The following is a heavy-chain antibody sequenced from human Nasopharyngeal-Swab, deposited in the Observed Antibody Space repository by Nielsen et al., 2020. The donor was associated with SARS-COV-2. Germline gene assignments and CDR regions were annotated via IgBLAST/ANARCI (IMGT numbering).Heavy chain of an antibody. J-gene: IGHJ5*02. CDR3: ARPKSAAGIEENWFDP. V-gene: IGHV4-34*01. CDR2: INHSGST. D-gene: IGHD6-13*01. Sequence: SETLSLTCAVYGGSFSGYYWSWIRQPPGKGLEWIGEINHSGSTNYNPSLKSRVTISVDTSKNQFSLKLSSVTAADTAVYYCARPKSAAGIEENWFDPWGQGTLVTVSS. CDR1: GGSFSGYY.